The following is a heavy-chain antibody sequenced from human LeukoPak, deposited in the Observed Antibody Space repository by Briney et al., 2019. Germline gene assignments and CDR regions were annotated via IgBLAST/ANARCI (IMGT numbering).Heavy chain of an antibody. CDR2: IIPIFGTA. CDR3: ARSARSSTTDAFDM. Sequence: SVKVSCKASGGTFSRYAISWVRQAPGQGLEWMGGIIPIFGTANYAQKFQGRVTITTDESTSTVYMELSSLRSEDTAVYYCARSARSSTTDAFDMWGQGAMVTVSS. J-gene: IGHJ3*02. D-gene: IGHD6-13*01. CDR1: GGTFSRYA. V-gene: IGHV1-69*05.